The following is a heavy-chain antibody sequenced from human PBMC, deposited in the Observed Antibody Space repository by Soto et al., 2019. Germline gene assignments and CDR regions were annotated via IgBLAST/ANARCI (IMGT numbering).Heavy chain of an antibody. V-gene: IGHV4-34*01. CDR2: INHSGST. Sequence: WKTLSLTSAVYGGSFSGYYWSWIRQPPGKGLEWIGEINHSGSTNYNPSLKSRVTISVDTSKNQFSLKLSSVTAADTAVYYCVSDARRYYYDNSGRPPGGGYYYYYGMDVWGQGTTVTVSS. CDR1: GGSFSGYY. J-gene: IGHJ6*02. D-gene: IGHD3-22*01. CDR3: VSDARRYYYDNSGRPPGGGYYYYYGMDV.